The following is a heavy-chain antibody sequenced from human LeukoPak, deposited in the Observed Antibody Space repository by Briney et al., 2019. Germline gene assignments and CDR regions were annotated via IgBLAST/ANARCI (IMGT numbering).Heavy chain of an antibody. J-gene: IGHJ5*02. CDR2: INHSRST. CDR3: AGETDYGGNSFDP. V-gene: IGHV4-34*01. Sequence: SETLSLTCAVYGGSFSGYYWSWIRQPPGEGLERIGEINHSRSTNYNPSLKSRVTISVDTSKNQFSLKLSSVTAADTAVYYCAGETDYGGNSFDPWGQGTLVTVSS. CDR1: GGSFSGYY. D-gene: IGHD4-23*01.